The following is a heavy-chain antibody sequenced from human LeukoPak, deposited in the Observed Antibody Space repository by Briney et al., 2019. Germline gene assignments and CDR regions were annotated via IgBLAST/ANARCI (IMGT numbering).Heavy chain of an antibody. D-gene: IGHD3-10*01. V-gene: IGHV3-NL1*01. Sequence: GGSLRLSCAASGFTFSTYSMHWVRQAPGKGLEWVSVISGSSISTYYADSVKGRFTISRDNSKNTLYLQMNSLRAEDTAVYYCARGRVVIPEGPDYWGQGTLVTVSS. J-gene: IGHJ4*02. CDR3: ARGRVVIPEGPDY. CDR1: GFTFSTYS. CDR2: ISGSSIST.